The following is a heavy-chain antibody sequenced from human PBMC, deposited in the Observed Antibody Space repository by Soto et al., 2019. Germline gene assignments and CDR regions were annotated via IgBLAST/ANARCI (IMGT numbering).Heavy chain of an antibody. CDR2: IYHSGST. V-gene: IGHV4-4*09. J-gene: IGHJ2*01. CDR1: GGSINSYY. CDR3: ATLGFCNRESCFHTERYWFSDI. D-gene: IGHD2-15*01. Sequence: ASETLSLTCTVSGGSINSYYWSWIRQPPGKGLEWIGYIYHSGSTSHNPSLKSRVTISLDTSKNQFSLKLDSVTAADTAVYYCATLGFCNRESCFHTERYWFSDIWGRGTLVTVSS.